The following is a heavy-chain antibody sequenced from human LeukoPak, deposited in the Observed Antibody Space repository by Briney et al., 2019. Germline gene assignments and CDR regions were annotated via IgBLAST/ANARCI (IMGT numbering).Heavy chain of an antibody. D-gene: IGHD3-10*01. CDR2: ISYDGSNK. Sequence: GRSLRLSCAASGFTFSSYGMHWVRQAPGKGLEWVAVISYDGSNKYYADSVKGRFTISRDNSKNTLYLQMNSLRAEDTAVYYCAKETTTLYYYGSGSYPNAFDIWGQGTMVTVSS. CDR1: GFTFSSYG. V-gene: IGHV3-30*18. J-gene: IGHJ3*02. CDR3: AKETTTLYYYGSGSYPNAFDI.